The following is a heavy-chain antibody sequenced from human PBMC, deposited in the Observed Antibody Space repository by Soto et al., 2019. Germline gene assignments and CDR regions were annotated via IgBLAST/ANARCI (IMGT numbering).Heavy chain of an antibody. V-gene: IGHV5-51*01. D-gene: IGHD3-22*01. J-gene: IGHJ4*02. CDR1: GYSFTNYW. CDR2: IYPGDSDT. CDR3: ARAYYYDGGPGAPFDY. Sequence: PGESLKISCKGSGYSFTNYWIGWVRQMPGKGLEWMGIIYPGDSDTRHSPSFQGQVTISADKSINTAYLQWSSLKASDTAMYYCARAYYYDGGPGAPFDYWRQRTLVTVSS.